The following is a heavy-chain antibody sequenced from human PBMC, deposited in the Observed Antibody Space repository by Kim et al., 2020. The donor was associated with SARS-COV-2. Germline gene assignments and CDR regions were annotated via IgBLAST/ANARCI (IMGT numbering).Heavy chain of an antibody. J-gene: IGHJ6*02. V-gene: IGHV4-59*01. CDR3: ARYYYYGMDV. CDR2: ST. Sequence: STNYNPSLKRRVTISVDTSKNQFSLKLSSVTAADPAVYYCARYYYYGMDVWGQGTTVTVSS.